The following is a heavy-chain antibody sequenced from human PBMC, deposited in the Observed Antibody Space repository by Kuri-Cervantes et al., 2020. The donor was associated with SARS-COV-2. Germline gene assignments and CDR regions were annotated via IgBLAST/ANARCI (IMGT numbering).Heavy chain of an antibody. CDR2: ISWDGGST. Sequence: GESLKISCTASGFTFDDYAMHWVRQAPGKGLEWVSLISWDGGSTYYADSVKGRFTISRDNSKNSLYLQMNSLRAEDTALYYCAKGEAAGYPISDTSIDYWGQGTLVTVSS. J-gene: IGHJ4*02. V-gene: IGHV3-43D*04. D-gene: IGHD6-13*01. CDR1: GFTFDDYA. CDR3: AKGEAAGYPISDTSIDY.